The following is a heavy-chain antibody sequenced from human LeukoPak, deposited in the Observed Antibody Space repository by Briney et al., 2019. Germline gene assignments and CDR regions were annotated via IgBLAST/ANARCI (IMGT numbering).Heavy chain of an antibody. V-gene: IGHV4-39*01. CDR1: GGSIGNSSYY. D-gene: IGHD6-19*01. J-gene: IGHJ4*02. CDR3: ARHASVDGNWPRPLDY. CDR2: MFYRGST. Sequence: SETLSLTCTVSGGSIGNSSYYWGWIRQPPGKGLEWIGSMFYRGSTYYNPSLKSRITVSVDTSKNQFSLKLTSVTAADTAVYYCARHASVDGNWPRPLDYWGQGSLVTVSS.